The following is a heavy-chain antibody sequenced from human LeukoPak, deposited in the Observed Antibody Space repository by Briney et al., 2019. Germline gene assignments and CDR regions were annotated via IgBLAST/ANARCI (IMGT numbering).Heavy chain of an antibody. V-gene: IGHV4-34*01. CDR1: GGSFSGYY. CDR2: INHSGST. Sequence: PSETLSLTCAVHGGSFSGYYWSWIRQPPGKGLEWIGEINHSGSTNYNPSLKSRVTISVDTSKNQFSLKLSSVTAADTAVYYCARGRSITIFGVVPKRFDPWGQGTLVTVSS. CDR3: ARGRSITIFGVVPKRFDP. D-gene: IGHD3-3*01. J-gene: IGHJ5*02.